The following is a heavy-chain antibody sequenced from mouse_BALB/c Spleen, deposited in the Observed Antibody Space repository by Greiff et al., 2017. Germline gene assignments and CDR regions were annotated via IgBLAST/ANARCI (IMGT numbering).Heavy chain of an antibody. J-gene: IGHJ3*01. CDR2: ISYDGSN. D-gene: IGHD2-3*01. CDR1: GYSITSGYY. CDR3: AREGGYLAWFAY. V-gene: IGHV3-6*02. Sequence: EVKVEESGPGLVKPSQSLSLTCSVTGYSITSGYYWNWIRQFPGNKLEWMGYISYDGSNNYNPSLKNRISITRDTSKNQFFLKLNSVTTEDTATYYCAREGGYLAWFAYWGQGTLVTVSA.